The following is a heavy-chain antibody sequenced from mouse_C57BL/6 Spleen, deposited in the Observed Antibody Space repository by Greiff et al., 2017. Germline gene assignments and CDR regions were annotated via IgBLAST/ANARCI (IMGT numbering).Heavy chain of an antibody. CDR1: GYSFTGYY. J-gene: IGHJ2*01. V-gene: IGHV1-42*01. Sequence: EVQLVESGPELVKPGASVKISCKASGYSFTGYYMNWVKQSPEQSLEWIGEFNPSTGGTTYNQKFKAKATLTVDKSSSTAYMQLKSLTSEDSAVYYCARRGPLRYPFDYWGQGTTLTGSS. D-gene: IGHD1-1*01. CDR3: ARRGPLRYPFDY. CDR2: FNPSTGGT.